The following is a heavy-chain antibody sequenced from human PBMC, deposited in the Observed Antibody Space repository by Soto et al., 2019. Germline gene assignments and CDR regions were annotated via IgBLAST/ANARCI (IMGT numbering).Heavy chain of an antibody. CDR2: IYYSGST. Sequence: QLQLQESGPGLVKPSETLSLTCTVSGGSISSSSYYWGWIRQPPGKGLEWIGSIYYSGSTYYNPSLKSRVTISVDTSKNQFSLKLSSVTAADTAVYYCARHREYYYDSSGYYSAFDIWGQGTMVTVSS. CDR3: ARHREYYYDSSGYYSAFDI. V-gene: IGHV4-39*01. J-gene: IGHJ3*02. CDR1: GGSISSSSYY. D-gene: IGHD3-22*01.